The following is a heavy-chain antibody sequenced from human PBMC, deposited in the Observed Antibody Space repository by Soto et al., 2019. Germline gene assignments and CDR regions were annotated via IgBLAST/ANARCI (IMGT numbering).Heavy chain of an antibody. V-gene: IGHV1-69*13. CDR1: GGTFSSYA. J-gene: IGHJ4*02. Sequence: GASVKVSCKASGGTFSSYAISWVRQAPGQGLEWMGGIIPIFGTANYAQKFQGRVTITADESTSTAYMELSSLRSEDTAVYYCARDGEYCGGDCYFDYWGQGTLVTVPQ. CDR2: IIPIFGTA. D-gene: IGHD2-21*02. CDR3: ARDGEYCGGDCYFDY.